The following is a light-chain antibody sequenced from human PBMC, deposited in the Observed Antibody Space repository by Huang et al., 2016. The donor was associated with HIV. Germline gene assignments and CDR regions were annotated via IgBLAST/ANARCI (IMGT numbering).Light chain of an antibody. CDR2: DAS. V-gene: IGKV3-11*01. J-gene: IGKJ4*01. CDR1: QSVSSY. CDR3: QQRSNWPLT. Sequence: EIVLTQSPATLSLSPGERATLSCRASQSVSSYVAWYQQKPGQAPRRLIYDASTRATGIPARFSGSGSGTDFTLTISSLEPEDFAVYYCQQRSNWPLTFGGGTKVEIK.